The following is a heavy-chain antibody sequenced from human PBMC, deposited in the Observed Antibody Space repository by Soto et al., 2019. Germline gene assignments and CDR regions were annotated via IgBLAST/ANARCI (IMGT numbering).Heavy chain of an antibody. D-gene: IGHD6-6*01. V-gene: IGHV1-2*02. CDR2: INPNRGGT. CDR3: ARDSSSTAMYYFDY. CDR1: GYTFTGEY. J-gene: IGHJ4*02. Sequence: GSSVKISCKASGYTFTGEYMHCERQVPGQWLEWMGWINPNRGGTNYAKKYQGRVTMTRDTSISTAYMELSRLRSDDTAVYYCARDSSSTAMYYFDYWGQGTLVTVTS.